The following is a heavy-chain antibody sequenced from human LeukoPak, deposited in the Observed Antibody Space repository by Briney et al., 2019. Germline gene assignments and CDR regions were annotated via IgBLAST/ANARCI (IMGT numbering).Heavy chain of an antibody. V-gene: IGHV4-4*07. CDR1: GGSFSIYY. CDR3: ARSLLAVYFDF. Sequence: PSETLSLTCTVSGGSFSIYYWSWIRQPAGKGLEWIGRIYTSGNTYYNPSLWSRVTVSLDTSKNQFSLKLTSVSAADTAVYYCARSLLAVYFDFWGQGTLVTVSS. J-gene: IGHJ4*02. CDR2: IYTSGNT.